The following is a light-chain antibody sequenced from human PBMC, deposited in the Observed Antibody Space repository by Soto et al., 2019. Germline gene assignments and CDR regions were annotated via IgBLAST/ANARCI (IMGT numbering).Light chain of an antibody. CDR1: QSVSSY. CDR2: DAY. V-gene: IGKV3-11*01. Sequence: EIVLTQSPGTLSLSPGERATLSCRASQSVSSYLAWYQQKPGQAPRLLIYDAYTRATGIQARFSGSGSGTDFTLTITSLEPEDFAVYYCKQRSNWPPTFGQGTKVDNK. J-gene: IGKJ1*01. CDR3: KQRSNWPPT.